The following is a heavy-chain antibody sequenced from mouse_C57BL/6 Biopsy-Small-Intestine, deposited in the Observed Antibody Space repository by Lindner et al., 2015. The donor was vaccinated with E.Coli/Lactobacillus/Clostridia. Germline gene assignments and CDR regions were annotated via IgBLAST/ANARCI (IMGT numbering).Heavy chain of an antibody. V-gene: IGHV1-63*01. CDR3: ARRNYGSRFWYFDV. D-gene: IGHD1-1*01. J-gene: IGHJ1*03. CDR2: IYPGGGYT. CDR1: GYTFTNYW. Sequence: VQLQESGAELVRPGTSVKMSCKASGYTFTNYWIGWAKQRPGHGLEWIGDIYPGGGYTNYNEKFKGKATLTVDTSSSTAHMELRSLTSEDSAVYYCARRNYGSRFWYFDVWGTGTTVIVSS.